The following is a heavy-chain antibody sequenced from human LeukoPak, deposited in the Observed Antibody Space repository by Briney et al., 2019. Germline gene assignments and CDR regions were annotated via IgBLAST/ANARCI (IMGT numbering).Heavy chain of an antibody. CDR3: AELGITMIGGV. CDR1: GFTFRKYN. J-gene: IGHJ6*04. V-gene: IGHV3-48*01. CDR2: ISSSSSAI. D-gene: IGHD3-10*02. Sequence: GGSLRLSCVASGFTFRKYNMHWVRQAPGKGLEWISYISSSSSAIYYADSVKGRFTVSRDNAKNSLYLQMNSLRAEDTAVYYCAELGITMIGGVWGKGTTVTISS.